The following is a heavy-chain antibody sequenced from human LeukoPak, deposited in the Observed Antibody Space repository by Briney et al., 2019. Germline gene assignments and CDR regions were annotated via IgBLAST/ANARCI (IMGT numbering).Heavy chain of an antibody. CDR3: ARGKRPFDY. V-gene: IGHV4-59*12. D-gene: IGHD4-23*01. CDR1: GGSFSSYY. J-gene: IGHJ4*02. CDR2: IYYSGST. Sequence: PSETLSLTCAVYGGSFSSYYWSWIRQPPGKGLEWIGYIYYSGSTNYNPSLKSRVTMSVDTSKNQFSLNLSSVTAADTAVYYCARGKRPFDYWGQGTLVTVSS.